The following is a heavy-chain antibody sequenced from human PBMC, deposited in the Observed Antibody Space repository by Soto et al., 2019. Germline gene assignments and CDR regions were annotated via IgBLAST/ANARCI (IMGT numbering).Heavy chain of an antibody. V-gene: IGHV4-39*01. J-gene: IGHJ4*02. CDR3: ARHGLSDSSGYYLIDY. Sequence: SETLSLTCTVSGGSISSSSYYWGWIRQPPGKGLEWIGSFYYSGSTYYNPSLKSRVTISVDRSKNQFSLNLSSVTAADTAVYYCARHGLSDSSGYYLIDYWGQGTLVTVSS. D-gene: IGHD3-22*01. CDR1: GGSISSSSYY. CDR2: FYYSGST.